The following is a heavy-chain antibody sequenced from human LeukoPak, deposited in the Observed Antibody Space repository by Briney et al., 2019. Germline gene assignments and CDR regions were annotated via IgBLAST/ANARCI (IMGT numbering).Heavy chain of an antibody. J-gene: IGHJ4*02. CDR3: ARDPGVTMVRGVIITPYFDY. CDR2: IWYDGSNK. V-gene: IGHV3-33*01. Sequence: GRSLRLSCAASGFTFSSYGMHWVRQAPGKGLEWVAVIWYDGSNKYYADSVKGRFTISRDNSKNTLYLQMNSLRAEDTAVYYCARDPGVTMVRGVIITPYFDYWGQGTLVTVSS. D-gene: IGHD3-10*01. CDR1: GFTFSSYG.